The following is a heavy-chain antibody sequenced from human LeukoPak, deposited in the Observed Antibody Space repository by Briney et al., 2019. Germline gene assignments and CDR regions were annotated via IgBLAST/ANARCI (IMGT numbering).Heavy chain of an antibody. Sequence: GGSLRLSCAASGFTFSSYSMNWVRQAPGKGLEWVSSISSSSSYIYYADSVKGRFTISRDNAKNSLYLQMNSLGAEDTAAYYCARVTVATVTTNEFDYWGQGTLVTVSS. CDR3: ARVTVATVTTNEFDY. CDR2: ISSSSSYI. D-gene: IGHD4-17*01. CDR1: GFTFSSYS. V-gene: IGHV3-21*01. J-gene: IGHJ4*02.